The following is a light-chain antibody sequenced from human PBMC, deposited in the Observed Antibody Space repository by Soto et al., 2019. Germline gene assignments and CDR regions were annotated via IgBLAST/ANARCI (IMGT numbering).Light chain of an antibody. CDR1: SSDVGGFNY. J-gene: IGLJ3*02. CDR2: DVS. Sequence: QSALTQPRSLSGSPGQSVTISCTGTSSDVGGFNYVSWYQQHPGKAPKLVIYDVSKRPSGVPDRFSGSKSGNTASLTISGLQAEDEADYYCCSYAGSYTWVFGGGIKLTVL. CDR3: CSYAGSYTWV. V-gene: IGLV2-11*01.